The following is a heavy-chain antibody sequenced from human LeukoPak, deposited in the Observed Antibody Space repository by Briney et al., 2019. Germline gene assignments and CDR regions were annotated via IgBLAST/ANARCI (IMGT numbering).Heavy chain of an antibody. CDR3: AKGSSWWTFDP. V-gene: IGHV3-30*02. J-gene: IGHJ5*02. D-gene: IGHD6-13*01. CDR1: GFTFSSYD. CDR2: IRYDGSYT. Sequence: GGSLRLSCEASGFTFSSYDMHWVRQAPGKGLEWVAFIRYDGSYTYYADSVKGRFTISRDNSQNTLYLQMNSLRAEDTAVYYCAKGSSWWTFDPWGQGTLVTVSS.